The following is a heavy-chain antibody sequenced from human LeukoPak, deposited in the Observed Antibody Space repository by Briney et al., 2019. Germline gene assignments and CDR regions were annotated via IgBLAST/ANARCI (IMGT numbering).Heavy chain of an antibody. Sequence: SETLSLTCTVSGGSISSSRYFWGWIRQPPGKGLEWIGSVYYSGSTNYNPSLKSRVTTSVDTSKNQFSLKLSSVTAADTAVYYCARGIAAAGDNWFDPWGQGTLVTVSS. J-gene: IGHJ5*02. CDR3: ARGIAAAGDNWFDP. CDR2: VYYSGST. D-gene: IGHD6-13*01. V-gene: IGHV4-39*07. CDR1: GGSISSSRYF.